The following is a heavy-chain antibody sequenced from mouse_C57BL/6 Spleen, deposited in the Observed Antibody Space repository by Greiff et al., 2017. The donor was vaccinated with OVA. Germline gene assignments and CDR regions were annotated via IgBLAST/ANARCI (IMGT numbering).Heavy chain of an antibody. J-gene: IGHJ2*01. CDR1: GYTFTSYW. V-gene: IGHV1-61*01. Sequence: QVQLQQSGAELVRPGSSVKLSCKASGYTFTSYWMDWVKQRPGQGLEWIGNIYPSDSETHYNQKFKDKATLTVDKSSSTAYMQLSSLTSEDSAVYYCARGKLRPHYFDYWGQGTTLTVSS. D-gene: IGHD3-2*02. CDR2: IYPSDSET. CDR3: ARGKLRPHYFDY.